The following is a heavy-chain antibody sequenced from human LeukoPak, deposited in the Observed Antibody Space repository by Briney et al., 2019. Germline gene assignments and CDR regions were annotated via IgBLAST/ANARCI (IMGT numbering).Heavy chain of an antibody. CDR1: GFTFSSYA. V-gene: IGHV3-30-3*01. J-gene: IGHJ4*02. CDR2: IPYDGSNK. Sequence: GGSLRLSCAASGFTFSSYAMHWVRQAPGKGLEWVAVIPYDGSNKYYADSVKGRFTISRDNSKNTLYLQMNIMIAEDTAVYYCARVWSYSFDYWGQGTLVTVSS. CDR3: ARVWSYSFDY. D-gene: IGHD1-26*01.